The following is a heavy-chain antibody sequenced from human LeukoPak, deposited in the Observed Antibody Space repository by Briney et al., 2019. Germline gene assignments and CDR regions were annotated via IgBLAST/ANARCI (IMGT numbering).Heavy chain of an antibody. CDR2: IYYSGST. J-gene: IGHJ4*02. Sequence: KPSETLSLTCTVSGGSISSGGYYWSWIRQPPGKGLEWIGYIYYSGSTYYNPSLKSRVTISVDTSNNQFSLKLSSVTAADTAVYYCARARSGAYPWSDYWGQGTLVTVSS. V-gene: IGHV4-30-4*01. CDR3: ARARSGAYPWSDY. D-gene: IGHD4-17*01. CDR1: GGSISSGGYY.